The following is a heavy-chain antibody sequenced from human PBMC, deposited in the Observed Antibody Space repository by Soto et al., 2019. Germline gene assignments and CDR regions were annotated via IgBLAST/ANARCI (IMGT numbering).Heavy chain of an antibody. CDR2: ISDHNGDT. D-gene: IGHD3-16*02. J-gene: IGHJ4*02. CDR1: GYTFSTSG. V-gene: IGHV1-18*01. Sequence: AASVKVSCKASGYTFSTSGITWVRQAPGQGLEWMGWISDHNGDTKYAQKLQGRVTMTTDTSTSTAYMELSSLRSEDTAVYYCATHRRHYDYVWGSYHFDYWGQGTLVTVSS. CDR3: ATHRRHYDYVWGSYHFDY.